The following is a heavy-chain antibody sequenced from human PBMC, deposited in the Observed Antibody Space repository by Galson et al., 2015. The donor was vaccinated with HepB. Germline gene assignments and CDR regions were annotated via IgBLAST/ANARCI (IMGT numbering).Heavy chain of an antibody. Sequence: QSGAEVKKPGESLKISCKGFGYTFTTYWISWVRQMPGKGLEWMGRIDPSDSYTNYSPSFQGHVTLAADKSITTAYLQWSSLEASDTAMYYCARHKYSNYDSGVGVWYFDLWGRGTLVTVSS. CDR1: GYTFTTYW. CDR3: ARHKYSNYDSGVGVWYFDL. V-gene: IGHV5-10-1*01. CDR2: IDPSDSYT. D-gene: IGHD5-12*01. J-gene: IGHJ2*01.